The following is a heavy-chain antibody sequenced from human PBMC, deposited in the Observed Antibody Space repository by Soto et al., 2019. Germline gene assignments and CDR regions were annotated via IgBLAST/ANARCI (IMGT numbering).Heavy chain of an antibody. CDR3: ARDPGSWLVGGCFDY. CDR2: ISYDGSNK. Sequence: PGGSLRLSCAASGFTFSSYAMHWVRQAPGKGLEWVAVISYDGSNKYYADSVKGRFTISRDNSKNTLYLQMNSLRAEDTAVYYCARDPGSWLVGGCFDYWGQGTLVTVSS. V-gene: IGHV3-30-3*01. J-gene: IGHJ4*02. D-gene: IGHD6-19*01. CDR1: GFTFSSYA.